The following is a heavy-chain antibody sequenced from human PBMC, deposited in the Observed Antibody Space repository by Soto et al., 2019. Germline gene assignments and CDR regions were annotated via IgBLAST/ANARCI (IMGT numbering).Heavy chain of an antibody. CDR3: AKGPTVFWAVSSLDYHYGTYV. Sequence: RGALIVSWAASGFTFSEYYMSWIRQAPGKGLEWVSYISSSSSYTNYADSVKGRFTISRDNAKNSLYLQMSGLRAEDAAVYYCAKGPTVFWAVSSLDYHYGTYVWGQATPVTV. V-gene: IGHV3-11*03. D-gene: IGHD3-3*01. CDR2: ISSSSSYT. CDR1: GFTFSEYY. J-gene: IGHJ6*02.